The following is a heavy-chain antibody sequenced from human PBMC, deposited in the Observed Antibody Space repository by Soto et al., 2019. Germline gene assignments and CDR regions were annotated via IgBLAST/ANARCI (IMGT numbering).Heavy chain of an antibody. Sequence: QVQLVESGEGLVNPGGSWRLSFAASELPFSANYRGWIVRAPGKGREWVSYISSSSSYTNYADSVKGRFSISRDNAKNSLYLQMNSLRAEDTAVYYCARRTSSGWYYFDYWGQGTLVTVSS. J-gene: IGHJ4*02. CDR3: ARRTSSGWYYFDY. CDR1: ELPFSANY. CDR2: ISSSSSYT. V-gene: IGHV3-11*05. D-gene: IGHD6-19*01.